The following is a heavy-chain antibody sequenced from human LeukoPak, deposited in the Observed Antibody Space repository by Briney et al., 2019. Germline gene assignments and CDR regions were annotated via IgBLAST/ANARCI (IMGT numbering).Heavy chain of an antibody. CDR1: GFTFSSYT. Sequence: PGGSLRLSXAASGFTFSSYTISWVRQAPGKGLEWVTAISGSGSNTYYADSVKGRFTISRDNSKNTLFLQMNSLRAEDTAVYYCVREDRITMIAVVYFDYWGQGSLVTVSS. CDR3: VREDRITMIAVVYFDY. V-gene: IGHV3-23*01. CDR2: ISGSGSNT. D-gene: IGHD3-22*01. J-gene: IGHJ4*02.